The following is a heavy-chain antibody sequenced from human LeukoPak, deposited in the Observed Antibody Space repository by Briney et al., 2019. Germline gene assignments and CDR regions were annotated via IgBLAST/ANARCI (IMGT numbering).Heavy chain of an antibody. Sequence: GGSLRLSCAASGMTFSNYVMNWVRQAPGKGLEWVSGISGSGGNTYYADSVKGRFTISRDNSKNTLYLQMNSLRAEDTAVYYCAKENNYYYGMDVWGQGTTVTVSS. D-gene: IGHD2/OR15-2a*01. CDR2: ISGSGGNT. J-gene: IGHJ6*02. V-gene: IGHV3-23*01. CDR3: AKENNYYYGMDV. CDR1: GMTFSNYV.